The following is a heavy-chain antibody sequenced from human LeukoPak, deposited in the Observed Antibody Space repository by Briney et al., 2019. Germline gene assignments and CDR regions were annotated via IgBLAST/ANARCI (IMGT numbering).Heavy chain of an antibody. CDR1: GFTFDDYA. V-gene: IGHV3-9*01. Sequence: GRSLRLSCAASGFTFDDYAMHWVRQAPGKGLEWVSGISWNSGSIGYADSVKGRFTISRDNAKNSLYLQMNSLRAEDTALYYCAKGPFIAASWYRDHYWYFDLWGRGTLVTVSS. J-gene: IGHJ2*01. D-gene: IGHD6-13*01. CDR2: ISWNSGSI. CDR3: AKGPFIAASWYRDHYWYFDL.